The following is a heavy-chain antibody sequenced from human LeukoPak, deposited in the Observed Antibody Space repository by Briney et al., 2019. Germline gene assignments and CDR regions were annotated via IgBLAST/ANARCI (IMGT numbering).Heavy chain of an antibody. CDR2: ISYDGSNK. V-gene: IGHV3-30*14. CDR1: GFTFSSYA. D-gene: IGHD1-26*01. Sequence: GGSLRLSCAASGFTFSSYAMHWVRQAPGKGLEWVAVISYDGSNKYYADSVKGRFTISRDNSKNTLYLQMSSLRAEDTAVYYCARDHGSGSPLIGPYYYYGMDVWGQGTTVTVSS. J-gene: IGHJ6*02. CDR3: ARDHGSGSPLIGPYYYYGMDV.